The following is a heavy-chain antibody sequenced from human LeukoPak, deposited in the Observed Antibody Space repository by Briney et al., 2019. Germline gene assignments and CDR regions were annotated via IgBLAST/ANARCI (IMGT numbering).Heavy chain of an antibody. CDR3: ARAVHYSGTSDQYTGGWYYFDF. CDR1: GDSISSNNC. V-gene: IGHV4-61*03. CDR2: INYSGST. J-gene: IGHJ4*02. D-gene: IGHD3-10*01. Sequence: PSGTLSLTCAVSGDSISSNNCWSWIRQPPGKGLEWIGNINYSGSTNSNPSLKSRATISVDMSRKHFFLDLSSVTAADTAVYYCARAVHYSGTSDQYTGGWYYFDFWGQGTLVTVSS.